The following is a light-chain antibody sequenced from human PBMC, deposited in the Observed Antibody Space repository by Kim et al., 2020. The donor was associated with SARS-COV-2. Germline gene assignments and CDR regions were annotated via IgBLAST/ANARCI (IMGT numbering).Light chain of an antibody. J-gene: IGLJ1*01. Sequence: PGQTARITCSGDALSKQYAYWYQRKPGQAPVLVIYKDSERPSGIPERFSGSNSGTTVTLTISGVQAEDEADYYCQSADSSGTLYVFGTGTKVTVL. V-gene: IGLV3-25*03. CDR2: KDS. CDR3: QSADSSGTLYV. CDR1: ALSKQY.